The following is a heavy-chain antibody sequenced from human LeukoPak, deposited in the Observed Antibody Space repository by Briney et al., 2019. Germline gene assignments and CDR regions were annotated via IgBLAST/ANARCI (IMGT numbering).Heavy chain of an antibody. V-gene: IGHV1-69*13. Sequence: SVNVSCKASGGTFSSYAISWVRQAPAQGLEWMGGIIPIFGTANYAQKFQGRVTITADESTSTAYMELSSLRSEDTAVYYCARGKFNDYVWGSYRYDAFDIWGQGTMVTVSS. D-gene: IGHD3-16*02. CDR3: ARGKFNDYVWGSYRYDAFDI. CDR2: IIPIFGTA. J-gene: IGHJ3*02. CDR1: GGTFSSYA.